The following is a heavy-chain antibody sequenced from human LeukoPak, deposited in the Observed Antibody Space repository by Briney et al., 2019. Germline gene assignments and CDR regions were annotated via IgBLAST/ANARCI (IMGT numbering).Heavy chain of an antibody. V-gene: IGHV4-34*01. CDR1: GGSFNGYC. J-gene: IGHJ3*02. Sequence: PSETLSLTCAVYGGSFNGYCWGRLGQAPGKGLVWMGEINHSGSTNYNTSLKSRVTISVDTSKKQFSLKLSSVTAADTAVYYCARGYCSGGSCLGAVAFDIWGQGTMGTVSP. CDR2: INHSGST. D-gene: IGHD2-15*01. CDR3: ARGYCSGGSCLGAVAFDI.